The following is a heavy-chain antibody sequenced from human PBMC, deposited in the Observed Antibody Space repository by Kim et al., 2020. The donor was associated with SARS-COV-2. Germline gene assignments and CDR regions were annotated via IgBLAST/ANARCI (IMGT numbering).Heavy chain of an antibody. CDR1: GFTFSSYA. D-gene: IGHD3-3*01. Sequence: GGSLRLSCAASGFTFSSYAMSWVRQAPGKGLEWVSSISGSGAFTYYSDSVKGRFTISRGISKDTLYLQMNSLRAEDTAVYYCASQPYDFWSGYPVFDYWGRGTLVTVSA. V-gene: IGHV3-23*01. J-gene: IGHJ4*02. CDR3: ASQPYDFWSGYPVFDY. CDR2: ISGSGAFT.